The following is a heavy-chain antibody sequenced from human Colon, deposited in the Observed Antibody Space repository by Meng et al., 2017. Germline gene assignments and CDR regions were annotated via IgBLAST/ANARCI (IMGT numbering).Heavy chain of an antibody. CDR1: GFTFSSYA. CDR2: ISYDGSNK. D-gene: IGHD3-16*01. V-gene: IGHV3-30*04. Sequence: GGSLRLSCAASGFTFSSYAMHWVRQAPGKGLEWVAVISYDGSNKYYADSVKGRFTTSRDNSKNTLYLQMNSLRAENAAVYYCARGATAGGNAFDIWGQGTIVTVSS. J-gene: IGHJ3*02. CDR3: ARGATAGGNAFDI.